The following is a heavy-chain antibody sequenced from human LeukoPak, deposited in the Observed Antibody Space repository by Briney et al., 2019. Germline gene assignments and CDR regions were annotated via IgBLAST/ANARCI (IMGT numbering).Heavy chain of an antibody. V-gene: IGHV1-2*02. CDR1: GDTFSGYY. CDR3: ARGRQQLVFFQH. J-gene: IGHJ1*01. Sequence: ASVKVSCKASGDTFSGYYIHWVRQAPGQGLEWMGWINPNSGDTNYAQKFQGRVTMTRDTSISTAYMELSRLRSEDTAVYYCARGRQQLVFFQHWGQGTLVTVSS. CDR2: INPNSGDT. D-gene: IGHD6-13*01.